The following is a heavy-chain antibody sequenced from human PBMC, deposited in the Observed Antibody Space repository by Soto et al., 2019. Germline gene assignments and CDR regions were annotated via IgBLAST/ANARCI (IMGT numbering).Heavy chain of an antibody. J-gene: IGHJ5*02. V-gene: IGHV4-4*07. CDR3: ARGQRFSDWFDP. D-gene: IGHD3-3*01. CDR2: VYSSGGT. CDR1: GRSMTSYY. Sequence: SETLSLTSTISGRSMTSYYWTCIRQPAGKGLEWIGRVYSSGGTHNNTSPKSRVPISLDPSKNQFSLRLLSETDADTAVYFCARGQRFSDWFDPWGQGTLVTVSS.